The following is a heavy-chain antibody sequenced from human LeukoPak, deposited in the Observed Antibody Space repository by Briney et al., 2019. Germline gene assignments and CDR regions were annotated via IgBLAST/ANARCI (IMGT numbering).Heavy chain of an antibody. Sequence: ASVKVSCKASGYTFTGYYMHWVRQAPGQGLEWMGWINPNSGGTNYAQKFQGRVTMTRDTSISTAYMELSGLRSDDTAVYYCARGGYDSSGYPLVFDYWGQGTLVTVSS. CDR2: INPNSGGT. CDR1: GYTFTGYY. CDR3: ARGGYDSSGYPLVFDY. V-gene: IGHV1-2*02. J-gene: IGHJ4*02. D-gene: IGHD3-22*01.